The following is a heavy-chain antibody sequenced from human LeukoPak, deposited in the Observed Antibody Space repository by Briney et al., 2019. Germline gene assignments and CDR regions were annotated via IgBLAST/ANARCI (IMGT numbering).Heavy chain of an antibody. Sequence: GASLRLSCAAAGFTFDDYAMHWVRQAPGKGLEWVSLISWDGGSTYYADSVKGRFTISRDNSKNSLYLQMNSLTAEDTALYYCAKDRGWDGSGHDASDICGQGTMVTVFS. CDR2: ISWDGGST. CDR3: AKDRGWDGSGHDASDI. D-gene: IGHD3-10*01. CDR1: GFTFDDYA. V-gene: IGHV3-43D*04. J-gene: IGHJ3*02.